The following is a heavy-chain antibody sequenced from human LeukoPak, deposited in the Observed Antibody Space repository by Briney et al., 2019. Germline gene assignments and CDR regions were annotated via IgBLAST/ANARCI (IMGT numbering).Heavy chain of an antibody. Sequence: SETLSLTCGVSGTSFTSYYWSWIRQTPGKGLEWIGEVNHSGYTNMNPSLKSRVTISVDTSKNQFSLMMTSVTAADTAVFYCARGQGAAAGAEIDYWGQGTLVTVSS. CDR1: GTSFTSYY. D-gene: IGHD6-13*01. V-gene: IGHV4-34*01. CDR2: VNHSGYT. CDR3: ARGQGAAAGAEIDY. J-gene: IGHJ4*02.